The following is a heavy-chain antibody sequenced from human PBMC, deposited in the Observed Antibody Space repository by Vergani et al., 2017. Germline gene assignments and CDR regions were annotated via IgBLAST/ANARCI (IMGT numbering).Heavy chain of an antibody. CDR3: SHLVYCSSTSCSYFDY. CDR1: GFSLSTSGVG. V-gene: IGHV2-5*01. D-gene: IGHD2-2*01. CDR2: IYCNDDK. J-gene: IGHJ4*02. Sequence: QITLKESGPTLVKPTQTLTLTCTFSGFSLSTSGVGVGWIRQPPGKVLELLALIYCNDDKRYSPSLKSRLTITKDTSKNQVFLTMTNMDPVDTATYYCSHLVYCSSTSCSYFDYWGQGTLVTVSS.